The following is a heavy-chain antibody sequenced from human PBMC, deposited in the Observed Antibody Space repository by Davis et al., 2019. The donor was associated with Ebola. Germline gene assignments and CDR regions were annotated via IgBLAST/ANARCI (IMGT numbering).Heavy chain of an antibody. CDR3: AHRSDHWGDFDY. V-gene: IGHV2-5*02. D-gene: IGHD7-27*01. J-gene: IGHJ4*02. Sequence: SGPTLVKPTQTLTLTCTFSGFSLSTSGVGVVWIRQPPGQALEWLALIYWDDDKRYSPSLKSRLTITQHTSKNQVVLTMTNMDPVDTSTYYCAHRSDHWGDFDYWGQGTLVTVSS. CDR1: GFSLSTSGVG. CDR2: IYWDDDK.